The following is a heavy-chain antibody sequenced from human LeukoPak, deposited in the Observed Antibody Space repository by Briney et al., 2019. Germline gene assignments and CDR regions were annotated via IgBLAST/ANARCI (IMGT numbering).Heavy chain of an antibody. CDR3: ARDGYYYDSSGYYYFHWFDP. V-gene: IGHV4-59*01. D-gene: IGHD3-22*01. Sequence: PSETLSLTCTVSGGSISSYYWSWIRQPPGKGLEWIGYIYYSGSTNYNPSLKSRVTISVDTSKNQFSLKLSSVTAAGTAVYYCARDGYYYDSSGYYYFHWFDPWGQGTLVTVSS. J-gene: IGHJ5*02. CDR1: GGSISSYY. CDR2: IYYSGST.